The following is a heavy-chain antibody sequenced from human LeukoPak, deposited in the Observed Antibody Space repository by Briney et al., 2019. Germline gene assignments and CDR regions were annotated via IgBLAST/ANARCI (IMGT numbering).Heavy chain of an antibody. J-gene: IGHJ4*02. D-gene: IGHD2-2*01. Sequence: PSETLSLTCTVSGGSISSYYWSWIRQPPGKGLEWIGYIYYSGSTNYNPSLKSRVTTSVDTSKNQFSLKLSSVTAADTAVYYCARDCSSTSCYGGGFDYWGQGTLVTVSS. CDR3: ARDCSSTSCYGGGFDY. V-gene: IGHV4-59*01. CDR2: IYYSGST. CDR1: GGSISSYY.